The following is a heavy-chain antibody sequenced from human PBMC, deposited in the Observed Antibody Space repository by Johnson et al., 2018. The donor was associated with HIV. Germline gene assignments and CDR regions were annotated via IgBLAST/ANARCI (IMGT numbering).Heavy chain of an antibody. CDR1: GFTVSNNH. CDR2: ISSSGSTI. CDR3: ARERQAVVAFDI. V-gene: IGHV3-11*01. D-gene: IGHD2-21*01. Sequence: QVQLVESGGGLVKPGGSLRLSCAASGFTVSNNHLRWVRQAPGKGLEWVSYISSSGSTIYYADSVKGRFTISRDNAKNSLYLQMNSLRAEDTAVYYCARERQAVVAFDIWGQGTMVTVSS. J-gene: IGHJ3*02.